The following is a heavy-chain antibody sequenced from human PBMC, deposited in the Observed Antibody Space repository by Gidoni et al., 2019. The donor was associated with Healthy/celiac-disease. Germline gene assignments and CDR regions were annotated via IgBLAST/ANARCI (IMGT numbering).Heavy chain of an antibody. J-gene: IGHJ4*02. CDR3: AKDDQEKDDY. Sequence: QVQLVESGGGVVQPGGSLRPSCAASEFTFSSYGMHWVRQAPGKGLEWVAFIRYDGSNKYYADSVKGRFTISRDNSKKTLYLQMNSLRAEDTAVYYCAKDDQEKDDYWGQGTLVTVSS. CDR1: EFTFSSYG. V-gene: IGHV3-30*02. CDR2: IRYDGSNK.